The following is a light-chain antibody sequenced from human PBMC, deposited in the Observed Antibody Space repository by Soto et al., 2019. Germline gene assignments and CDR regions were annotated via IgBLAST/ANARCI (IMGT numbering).Light chain of an antibody. Sequence: QSALTQPASVSGSLGQSITISCTGTDSDFRDYNSVSWYQQHPGKAPKLMIFEVSNRPSGVSNRFSGSKSGNTASLTISGLQADDEADYYCCSYTTTFYVFATGTKLTVL. CDR1: DSDFRDYNS. V-gene: IGLV2-14*01. CDR3: CSYTTTFYV. CDR2: EVS. J-gene: IGLJ1*01.